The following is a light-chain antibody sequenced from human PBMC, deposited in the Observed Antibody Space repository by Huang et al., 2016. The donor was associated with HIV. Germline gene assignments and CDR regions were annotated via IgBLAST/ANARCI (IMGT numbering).Light chain of an antibody. J-gene: IGKJ4*01. CDR1: QDISNY. Sequence: DIQMTQSPSSLSASVGDRVTITCQASQDISNYLNWYQQKPGKAPKLLIYDASNLETGFPSRFSGSGSGTDFTFTISSLQPEDIATYYCPQYDFGLTFGGGTKVEIK. CDR3: PQYDFGLT. CDR2: DAS. V-gene: IGKV1-33*01.